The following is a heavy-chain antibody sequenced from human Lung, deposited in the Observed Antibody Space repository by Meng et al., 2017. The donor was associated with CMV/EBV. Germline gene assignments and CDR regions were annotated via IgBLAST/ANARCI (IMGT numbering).Heavy chain of an antibody. CDR2: INQDESEK. J-gene: IGHJ4*02. Sequence: GESLKISCAASGFPFSRYWMSWVRQAPGKGLEWVANINQDESEKYYVDSVKGRFTISRDNAKNSLYLQMNSLRAEDTAVFYCARGFWNPYYEDTHDFWGQGIXVTVYS. CDR1: GFPFSRYW. V-gene: IGHV3-7*04. D-gene: IGHD3-3*01. CDR3: ARGFWNPYYEDTHDF.